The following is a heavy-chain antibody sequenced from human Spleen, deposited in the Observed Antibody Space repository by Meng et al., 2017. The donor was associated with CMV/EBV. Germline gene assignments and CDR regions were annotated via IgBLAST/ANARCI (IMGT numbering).Heavy chain of an antibody. J-gene: IGHJ6*02. CDR3: ATRSPGYSGYDLSNYGMDV. Sequence: SVKVSCKASGGTFNSYTIAWVRQAPGQGLEWMGRIIPILGIPNYAQKFQGRVTITTDESTSTAYMELSSLRSEDTAVYYCATRSPGYSGYDLSNYGMDVWGQGTTVTVSS. CDR1: GGTFNSYT. D-gene: IGHD5-12*01. CDR2: IIPILGIP. V-gene: IGHV1-69*02.